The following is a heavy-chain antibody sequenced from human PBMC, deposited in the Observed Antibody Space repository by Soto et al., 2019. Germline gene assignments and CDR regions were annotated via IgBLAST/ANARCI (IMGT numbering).Heavy chain of an antibody. CDR1: GFTFSSYG. J-gene: IGHJ6*02. V-gene: IGHV3-33*01. CDR2: IWYDGSNK. CDR3: ARDSEGPLRDGYNLVHGMDV. Sequence: GGSLRLSCAASGFTFSSYGMHWVRQAPGKGLEWVAVIWYDGSNKYYADSVKGRFTISRDNSKNTLYLQMNSLRAEDTAVYYCARDSEGPLRDGYNLVHGMDVWGQGTTLTVSS. D-gene: IGHD5-12*01.